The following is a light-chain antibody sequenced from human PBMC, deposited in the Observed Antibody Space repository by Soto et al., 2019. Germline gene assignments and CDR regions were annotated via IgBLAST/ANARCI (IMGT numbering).Light chain of an antibody. Sequence: QSVLTQPASVSGSPGQSITVSCTGTGSDVGGYNYVSWYQQYPGQAPKLMIYDVNKRPSGVSNRFPGSKSGNTASLTISGLQVEDEADYYCSSYTSTNALVFGVGTKVTVL. CDR2: DVN. J-gene: IGLJ1*01. V-gene: IGLV2-14*03. CDR3: SSYTSTNALV. CDR1: GSDVGGYNY.